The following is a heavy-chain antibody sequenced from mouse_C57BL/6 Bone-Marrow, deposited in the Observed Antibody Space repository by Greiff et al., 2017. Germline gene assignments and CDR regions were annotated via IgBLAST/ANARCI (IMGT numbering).Heavy chain of an antibody. CDR2: IYPRDGST. V-gene: IGHV1-85*01. D-gene: IGHD2-1*01. Sequence: VQLQQSGPELVKPGASVKLSCKASGYTFTSYDINWVKPRPGQGLEWIGWIYPRDGSTKYTEKFKGKATLTVDTSSSTAYMERHSLTSEDSAVYFCARRYYGNYVGAMDYWGQGTSVTVSS. CDR1: GYTFTSYD. CDR3: ARRYYGNYVGAMDY. J-gene: IGHJ4*01.